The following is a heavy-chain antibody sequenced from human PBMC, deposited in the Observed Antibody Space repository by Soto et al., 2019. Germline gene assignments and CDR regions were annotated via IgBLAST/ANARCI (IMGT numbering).Heavy chain of an antibody. CDR1: GYTFTSYY. CDR3: ARDPDIVVVPAAKGPYPRYYYGMDV. V-gene: IGHV1-46*01. CDR2: INPSGGST. Sequence: ASVKVSFKASGYTFTSYYMHWVRQAPGQGLEWMGIINPSGGSTSYAQKFQGRVTMTRDTSTSTVYMELSSLRSEDTAVYYCARDPDIVVVPAAKGPYPRYYYGMDVWGQGTTVTVSS. J-gene: IGHJ6*02. D-gene: IGHD2-2*01.